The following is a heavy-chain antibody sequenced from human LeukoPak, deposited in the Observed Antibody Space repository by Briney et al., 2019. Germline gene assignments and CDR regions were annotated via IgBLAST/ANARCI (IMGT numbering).Heavy chain of an antibody. D-gene: IGHD1-1*01. CDR3: AREGIGRYYYYYYMDV. CDR2: IYSGGNT. Sequence: GGSLRLSCTVSGFTVSSNSMSWVRQAPGKGLEWVSFIYSGGNTHYSDSVKGRFTISRDNSKNTLYLQMNSLRAEDTAVYYCAREGIGRYYYYYYMDVWGKGTTVTISS. J-gene: IGHJ6*03. V-gene: IGHV3-53*01. CDR1: GFTVSSNS.